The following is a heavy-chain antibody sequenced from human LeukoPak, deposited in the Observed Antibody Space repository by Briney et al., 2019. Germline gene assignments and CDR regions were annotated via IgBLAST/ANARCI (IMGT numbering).Heavy chain of an antibody. CDR3: ARHRGCSSTSCYVGALDY. CDR1: GGSFSGYY. CDR2: INHSGST. D-gene: IGHD2-2*01. Sequence: PSETLSLTCAVYGGSFSGYYWSWIRQPPGKGLEWIGEINHSGSTHYNPSLKSRVTISVDTSKNQFSLKLSSVTAADTAVYYCARHRGCSSTSCYVGALDYWGQGTLVTVSS. J-gene: IGHJ4*02. V-gene: IGHV4-34*01.